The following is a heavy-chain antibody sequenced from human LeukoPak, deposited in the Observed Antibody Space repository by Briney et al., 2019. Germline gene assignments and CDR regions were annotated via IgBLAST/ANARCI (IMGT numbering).Heavy chain of an antibody. CDR3: ARDRFVVSFEI. J-gene: IGHJ4*02. Sequence: GGSLRLSCAASGFTFSSYSMNWVRQAPGKGLEWVSSISSSSSYIYYADSVKGRFTISRDTSENTLYLQMDSLRVEDTAVYYCARDRFVVSFEIWGQGTPVTVSS. CDR2: ISSSSSYI. D-gene: IGHD3-3*01. CDR1: GFTFSSYS. V-gene: IGHV3-21*01.